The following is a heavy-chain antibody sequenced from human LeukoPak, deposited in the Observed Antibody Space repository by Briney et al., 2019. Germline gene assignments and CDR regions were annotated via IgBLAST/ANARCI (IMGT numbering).Heavy chain of an antibody. D-gene: IGHD3-9*01. V-gene: IGHV3-11*01. J-gene: IGHJ2*01. CDR3: ARPHYEILTAYYWYFDL. Sequence: GGSLRLSCAASGFTFSDYYMSWIRQAPGKGLEWISYISSSGNTIYYADSVKGRFTISRDNAKNSLFLQMNSLRAEDTAVYYCARPHYEILTAYYWYFDLWGRGTLVTVSS. CDR2: ISSSGNTI. CDR1: GFTFSDYY.